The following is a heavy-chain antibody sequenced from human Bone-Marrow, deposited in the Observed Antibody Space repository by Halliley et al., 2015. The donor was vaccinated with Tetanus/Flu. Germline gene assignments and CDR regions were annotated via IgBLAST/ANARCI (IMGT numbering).Heavy chain of an antibody. Sequence: SLRFSCAASGFTFSDYYMSWIRQAPGKGLEWVSYIRSSDSTIYYADSVKGRFTISRDNAKNSLYLQMNSLRAEDTAVYYCARVPQYSSGWYYFDFWGQGTLVTVSS. J-gene: IGHJ4*02. CDR3: ARVPQYSSGWYYFDF. CDR1: GFTFSDYY. V-gene: IGHV3-11*01. D-gene: IGHD6-19*01. CDR2: IRSSDSTI.